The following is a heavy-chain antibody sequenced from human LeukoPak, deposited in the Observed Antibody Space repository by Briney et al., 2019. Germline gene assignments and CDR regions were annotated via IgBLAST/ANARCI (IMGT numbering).Heavy chain of an antibody. D-gene: IGHD3-16*01. CDR3: VRGLRGPDS. CDR1: EFTFSSYW. CDR2: IDNDGAST. V-gene: IGHV3-74*03. J-gene: IGHJ4*02. Sequence: GGSLRLSCAASEFTFSSYWMHWVRQAPGKGLVWVSRIDNDGASTVYADSVKGRFTISRDNAKNTLFLQMNRLRAEDTAVYYCVRGLRGPDSWGQGTLVIVSP.